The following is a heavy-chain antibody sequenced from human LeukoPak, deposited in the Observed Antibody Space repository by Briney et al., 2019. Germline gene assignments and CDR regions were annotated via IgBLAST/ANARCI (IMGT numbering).Heavy chain of an antibody. D-gene: IGHD2-15*01. CDR1: GGSISSGGYS. V-gene: IGHV4-30-2*01. CDR3: ARNPQDIPLGAFDI. Sequence: SETLSLTCAVSGGSISSGGYSWSWIRQPPGKGLEWIGYIYHSGSTYYNPSLKSRVTISVDRSKNQFSLKLSSVTAADTAVYYCARNPQDIPLGAFDIWGQGTMVTVSS. J-gene: IGHJ3*02. CDR2: IYHSGST.